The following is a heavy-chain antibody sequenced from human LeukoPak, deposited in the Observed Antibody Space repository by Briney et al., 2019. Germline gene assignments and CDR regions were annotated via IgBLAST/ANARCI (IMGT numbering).Heavy chain of an antibody. CDR1: GFTVSSNY. CDR2: IYSGGAT. Sequence: PGRSLRLSCAASGFTVSSNYMSWVRQAPGKGLEWVSIIYSGGATFYAESVKDRFTISRDNSKNTLYLQMNSLRAEDTAVYYCARGGGRGPYGGNADYWGQGTLVTVSS. D-gene: IGHD4-23*01. CDR3: ARGGGRGPYGGNADY. J-gene: IGHJ4*02. V-gene: IGHV3-66*01.